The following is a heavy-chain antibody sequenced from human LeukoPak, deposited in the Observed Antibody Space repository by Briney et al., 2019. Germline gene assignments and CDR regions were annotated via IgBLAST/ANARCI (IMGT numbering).Heavy chain of an antibody. V-gene: IGHV3-15*01. CDR1: GFTFSNAW. J-gene: IGHJ4*02. CDR3: TTDARYDSSGAPFDY. CDR2: IKSKTDGGTT. Sequence: GGSLRLSCAASGFTFSNAWMSWVRQAPGKGLEWVGRIKSKTDGGTTDYAAPVKGRFTISRDDSKNTLYLQMNSLKTEDTAVYYCTTDARYDSSGAPFDYWGQGTLVTVSS. D-gene: IGHD3-22*01.